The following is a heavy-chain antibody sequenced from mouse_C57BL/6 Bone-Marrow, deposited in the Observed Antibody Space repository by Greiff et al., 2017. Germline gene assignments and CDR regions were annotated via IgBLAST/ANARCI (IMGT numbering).Heavy chain of an antibody. J-gene: IGHJ2*01. D-gene: IGHD2-1*01. CDR1: GYTFTTYP. Sequence: VKLVESGAELVKPGASVKMSCTASGYTFTTYPIEWMKQNHGKSLEWIGNFHPYNDDTKYNEKFKGKATLTVEKSSSTVYLELSRLTSDDSAVYYCARGGNYGGYYFDYWGQGTTLTVSS. CDR2: FHPYNDDT. CDR3: ARGGNYGGYYFDY. V-gene: IGHV1-47*01.